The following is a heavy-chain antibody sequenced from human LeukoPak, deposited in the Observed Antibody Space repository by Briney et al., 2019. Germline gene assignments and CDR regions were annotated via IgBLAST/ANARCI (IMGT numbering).Heavy chain of an antibody. J-gene: IGHJ2*01. CDR3: ARSFGNYWYFDL. D-gene: IGHD1-14*01. Sequence: PSETLSLTRTVSGGSISSGSYYWSWIRQPAGKGLEWIGRIYTSGSTNYNPSLKSRVTISVDTSKNQFSLKLSSVTAADTAVYYCARSFGNYWYFDLWGRGTLVTVSS. CDR2: IYTSGST. CDR1: GGSISSGSYY. V-gene: IGHV4-61*02.